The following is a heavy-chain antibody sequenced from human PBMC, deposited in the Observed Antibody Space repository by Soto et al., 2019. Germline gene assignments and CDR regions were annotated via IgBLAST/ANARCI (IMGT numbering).Heavy chain of an antibody. V-gene: IGHV2-5*02. D-gene: IGHD6-13*01. CDR3: VHRRGSIVDY. CDR2: VYWDDDK. Sequence: QITLKESGPTLVKPTQTLTLTCTFSGFSLRTRGVAVGWIRQPPGQALEWLVVVYWDDDKRSSPSLRSRLTVTKDSSKNQVVLTVTNIDPVDTATYYCVHRRGSIVDYWGQGTLVTVSS. J-gene: IGHJ4*02. CDR1: GFSLRTRGVA.